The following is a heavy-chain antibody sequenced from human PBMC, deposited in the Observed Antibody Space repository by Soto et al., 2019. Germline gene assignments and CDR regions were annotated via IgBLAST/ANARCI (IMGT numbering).Heavy chain of an antibody. CDR3: ARGVVPAARYGMDV. V-gene: IGHV1-8*01. CDR2: MNPNSGNT. Sequence: VASVKVSCKASGYTFTSYDINWVRQATGQGLEWMGWMNPNSGNTGYAQKFQGRVTMTRNTSISTAYMELSSLRSEDTAVYYCARGVVPAARYGMDVWGQGTTVTVSS. D-gene: IGHD2-2*01. CDR1: GYTFTSYD. J-gene: IGHJ6*02.